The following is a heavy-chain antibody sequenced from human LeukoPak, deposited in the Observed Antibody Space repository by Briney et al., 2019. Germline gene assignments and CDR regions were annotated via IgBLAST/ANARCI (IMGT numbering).Heavy chain of an antibody. Sequence: ASVKVSCKVSGYTLTELSMHWVRQAPGKGLEWMGGFDPEDGETIYAQKFQGRVTMTEDTSTDTAYMELSSLRSEDTAVYYCASYGDYVPDYYYYGMDVWGQGTTVTVSS. V-gene: IGHV1-24*01. D-gene: IGHD4-17*01. CDR3: ASYGDYVPDYYYYGMDV. CDR2: FDPEDGET. J-gene: IGHJ6*02. CDR1: GYTLTELS.